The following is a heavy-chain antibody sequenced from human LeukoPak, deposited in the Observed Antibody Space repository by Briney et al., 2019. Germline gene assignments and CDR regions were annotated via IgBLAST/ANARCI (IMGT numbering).Heavy chain of an antibody. CDR2: VYYSGRT. D-gene: IGHD2-15*01. CDR3: ARRQDQIDNFDY. Sequence: PSETLSLTCTVSGGSISSSSYYWDWIRQPPGKGLQWIGTVYYSGRTYNNPSLKGRVTMSIDTSKNQFSLNLSSVTAADTAVYYCARRQDQIDNFDYWGQGTLVTVSA. J-gene: IGHJ4*02. CDR1: GGSISSSSYY. V-gene: IGHV4-39*01.